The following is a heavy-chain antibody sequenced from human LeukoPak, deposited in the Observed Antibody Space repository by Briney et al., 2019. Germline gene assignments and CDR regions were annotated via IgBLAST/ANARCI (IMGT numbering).Heavy chain of an antibody. CDR3: ARSLTRGYFDY. CDR2: IYYSGST. D-gene: IGHD1-26*01. CDR1: GGSISSSSYY. J-gene: IGHJ4*02. Sequence: SETLSLTCTVSGGSISSSSYYWGWIRQPPGKGLEWIGSIYYSGSTYYNPSLKSRVTISVDTSKNQFSLKLSSVTAADTAVYYCARSLTRGYFDYWGQGTLVTVSS. V-gene: IGHV4-39*01.